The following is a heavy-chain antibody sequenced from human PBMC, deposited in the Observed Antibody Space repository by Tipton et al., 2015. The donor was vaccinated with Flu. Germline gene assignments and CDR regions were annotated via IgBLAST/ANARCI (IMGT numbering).Heavy chain of an antibody. CDR1: GGSISSSTYY. Sequence: TLSLTCTVSGGSISSSTYYWSWIRQPAGKGLEWIGRIYTSGSTNYNPSLKSRVTISVDTPKNQFSLKVNSVTAADTAVYYCAADLGPFNWFDPWGQGTLVTVSS. J-gene: IGHJ5*02. CDR3: AADLGPFNWFDP. CDR2: IYTSGST. V-gene: IGHV4-61*02.